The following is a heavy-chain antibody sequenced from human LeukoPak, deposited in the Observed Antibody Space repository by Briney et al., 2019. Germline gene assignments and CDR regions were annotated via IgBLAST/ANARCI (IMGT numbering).Heavy chain of an antibody. CDR1: GFTFSSYA. CDR2: ISYDGSNK. CDR3: ARDAPYYYDSSGYYSY. Sequence: GRSLRLSCAASGFTFSSYAMHWVRQAPGKGLEWVAVISYDGSNKYYADSVKGRFTISRDNSKNTLYLQMNSLRAEDTAVYYCARDAPYYYDSSGYYSYWGQGTLVTASS. D-gene: IGHD3-22*01. J-gene: IGHJ4*02. V-gene: IGHV3-30-3*01.